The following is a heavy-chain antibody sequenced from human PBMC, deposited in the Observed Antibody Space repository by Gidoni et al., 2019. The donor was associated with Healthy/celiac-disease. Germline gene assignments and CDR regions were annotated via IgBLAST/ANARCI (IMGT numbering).Heavy chain of an antibody. CDR3: ARSSKDYDFWSGYQNWFDP. CDR1: GFTLRSYE. J-gene: IGHJ5*02. V-gene: IGHV3-48*03. D-gene: IGHD3-3*01. Sequence: EVQLVESGGGLVQPGGSLRLSCAPSGFTLRSYEMNWVRQAPGKGLEWVSYISSSGSTIYYADSVKGRFTISRDNAKNSLYLQMNSLRAEDTAVYYCARSSKDYDFWSGYQNWFDPWGQGTLVTVSS. CDR2: ISSSGSTI.